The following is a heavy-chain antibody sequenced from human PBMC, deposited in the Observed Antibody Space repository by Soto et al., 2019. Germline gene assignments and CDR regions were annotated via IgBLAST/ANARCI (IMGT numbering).Heavy chain of an antibody. CDR3: AGARFGTPMVPDAYFDC. CDR1: GFTFSSYS. D-gene: IGHD5-18*01. V-gene: IGHV3-48*01. Sequence: EVQLVESGGGLVQPGGSLRLSCAASGFTFSSYSMNWVRQAPGKGLEWVSYISSSSRTIYYADSVKGRFTISRDNAKNSLYLQMNSLRAEDTAVFYCAGARFGTPMVPDAYFDCWGQGTLVTVSS. J-gene: IGHJ4*02. CDR2: ISSSSRTI.